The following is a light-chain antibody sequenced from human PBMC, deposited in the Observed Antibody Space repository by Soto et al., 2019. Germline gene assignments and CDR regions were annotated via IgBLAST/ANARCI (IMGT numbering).Light chain of an antibody. CDR1: SSNIGAGYD. CDR3: QSYDSSLSGLVV. J-gene: IGLJ2*01. CDR2: GNS. Sequence: QSVLTQPLSVSGAPGQRVTISCTGSSSNIGAGYDVHWYQQVPGTAPKLLIYGNSNRPSGVPDRFSGSKSGTSASLAITGLQAEDEADYYCQSYDSSLSGLVVFGGGTKLTVL. V-gene: IGLV1-40*01.